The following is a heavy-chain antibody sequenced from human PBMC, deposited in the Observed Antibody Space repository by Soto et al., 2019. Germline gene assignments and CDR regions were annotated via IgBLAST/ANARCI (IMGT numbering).Heavy chain of an antibody. J-gene: IGHJ5*02. Sequence: EVQLLESGGGLVQPGGSLRLSCAASGFTFSSYAMSWVRQAPGKGLEWVSAISASGGSTYYADSVKGRFTISRDHSKNTLYLQMNSLRADDTAVYYCAKLDNYDFWSASSHNWFDPWGQGTLVTVSS. D-gene: IGHD3-3*01. CDR1: GFTFSSYA. V-gene: IGHV3-23*01. CDR2: ISASGGST. CDR3: AKLDNYDFWSASSHNWFDP.